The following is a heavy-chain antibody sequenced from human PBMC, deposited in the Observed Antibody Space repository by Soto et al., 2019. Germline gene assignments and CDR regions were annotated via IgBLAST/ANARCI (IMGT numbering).Heavy chain of an antibody. CDR3: TTDPLVVVPAAIAGYWFDP. Sequence: EAQLVESGGGLVKPGGSLRLSCAASGFTFSNAWMSWVRQAPGKGLEWVGRIKSKTDGGTTDYAAPVKGRFTISRDDSKNTLYLQMNSLKTEDTALYYCTTDPLVVVPAAIAGYWFDPWGPGTLVTVSS. V-gene: IGHV3-15*01. J-gene: IGHJ5*02. D-gene: IGHD2-2*02. CDR1: GFTFSNAW. CDR2: IKSKTDGGTT.